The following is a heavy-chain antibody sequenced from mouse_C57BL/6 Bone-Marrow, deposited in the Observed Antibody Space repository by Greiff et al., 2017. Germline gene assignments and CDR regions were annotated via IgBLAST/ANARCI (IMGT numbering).Heavy chain of an antibody. CDR3: ARPFITTVVASYYFDY. CDR1: GFSLSTFGMG. J-gene: IGHJ2*01. CDR2: IWWDDDK. Sequence: QVTLKVSGPGILQPSQTLSLTCSFSGFSLSTFGMGVGWIRQPSGKGLEWLAHIWWDDDKYYNPALKSRLTISKDTSKHQVFLKIANVDTADTATYYCARPFITTVVASYYFDYWGQGTTLTVSS. V-gene: IGHV8-8*01. D-gene: IGHD1-1*01.